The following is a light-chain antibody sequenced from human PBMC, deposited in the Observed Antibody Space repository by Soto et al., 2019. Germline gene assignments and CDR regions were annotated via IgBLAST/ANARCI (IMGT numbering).Light chain of an antibody. J-gene: IGLJ2*01. Sequence: QSALTQPASVSGSPGQSITISCTGTSSDVGGYNSVSWYQQHPGKAPKLMIYDVSNRYSGVSNRFSGSKSGNTASLTISGLQAEDEADYYCSSYTRSTILFGGGTKLTVL. CDR3: SSYTRSTIL. CDR2: DVS. CDR1: SSDVGGYNS. V-gene: IGLV2-14*01.